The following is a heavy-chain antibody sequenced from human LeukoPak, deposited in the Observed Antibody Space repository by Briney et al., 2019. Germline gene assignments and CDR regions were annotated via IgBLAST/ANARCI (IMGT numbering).Heavy chain of an antibody. D-gene: IGHD3-3*01. Sequence: GGSLRLSCAASGFTFSSYWMHWVRQAPGKGLVWVSRINTDGYSTSHADSVKGRFTISRDNAKNTLYLQMNSLRAEDTAVYYCAKGIDFWSGYLSWGQGTLVTVSS. CDR1: GFTFSSYW. CDR3: AKGIDFWSGYLS. J-gene: IGHJ5*02. CDR2: INTDGYST. V-gene: IGHV3-74*01.